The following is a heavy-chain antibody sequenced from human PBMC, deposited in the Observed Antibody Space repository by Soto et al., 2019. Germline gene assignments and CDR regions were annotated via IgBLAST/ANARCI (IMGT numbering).Heavy chain of an antibody. CDR2: IIPIFGTA. J-gene: IGHJ3*02. CDR1: GGTFSSYA. CDR3: DREALNYYNSSGDAFDI. D-gene: IGHD3-22*01. V-gene: IGHV1-69*19. Sequence: QVQLVQSGAEVKKPGSSVKVSCKASGGTFSSYAISWVRQAPGQGLEWMGGIIPIFGTANYAQKFQGRVTIIEDHLTSTAYIDLSSMKSEGTAVDFCDREALNYYNSSGDAFDILVQGTMVSVSS.